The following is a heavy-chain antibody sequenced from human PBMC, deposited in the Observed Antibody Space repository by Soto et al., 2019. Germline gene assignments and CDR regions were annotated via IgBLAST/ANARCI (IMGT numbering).Heavy chain of an antibody. CDR1: GYTFTSYG. CDR3: ARDDRIAVAGLVPY. D-gene: IGHD6-19*01. V-gene: IGHV1-18*01. J-gene: IGHJ4*02. CDR2: ISAYNGNT. Sequence: ASVKVSCKASGYTFTSYGISWVRQAPGQGLEWMGWISAYNGNTNYAQKLQGRVTMTTDTSTSTAYMELRSLRSDDTAVYYCARDDRIAVAGLVPYWGQGTLVTVSS.